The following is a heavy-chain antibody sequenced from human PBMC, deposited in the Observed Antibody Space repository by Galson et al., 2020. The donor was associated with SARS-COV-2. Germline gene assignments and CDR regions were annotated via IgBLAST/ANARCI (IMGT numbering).Heavy chain of an antibody. CDR2: ISYDVSKK. Sequence: GESLKISCAASGFSFSNFGMHWVRQVPGRGLEWVAVISYDVSKKFYGDSVKGRFTISRDNSRDTLSLQMSNLRPQDTGFYYCVKDRYHVKVTAGSGPYAGGQGTPVTVSS. V-gene: IGHV3-30*18. D-gene: IGHD3-10*01. J-gene: IGHJ4*02. CDR3: VKDRYHVKVTAGSGPYA. CDR1: GFSFSNFG.